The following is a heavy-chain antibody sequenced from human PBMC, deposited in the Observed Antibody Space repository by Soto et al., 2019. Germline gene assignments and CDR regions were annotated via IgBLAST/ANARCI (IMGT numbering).Heavy chain of an antibody. J-gene: IGHJ4*02. CDR2: IYHSGST. Sequence: SETLSLTCAVSGGSISSGGYSWSWIRQPPGKGLEWIGYIYHSGSTYYNPSLKSRVTISVDRSKNQFSLKLSSVTAADTAVYYCARSTVTYYFDYWGQGTLVTVSS. CDR1: GGSISSGGYS. D-gene: IGHD4-17*01. CDR3: ARSTVTYYFDY. V-gene: IGHV4-30-2*01.